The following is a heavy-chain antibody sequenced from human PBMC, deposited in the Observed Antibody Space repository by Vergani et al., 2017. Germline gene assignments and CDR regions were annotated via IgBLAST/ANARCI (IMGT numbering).Heavy chain of an antibody. CDR2: INHSGST. CDR3: ARGVVVPAASHMDV. D-gene: IGHD2-2*01. CDR1: GGSFSGYY. Sequence: QVQLQQWGAGLLKPSETLYLTCAVYGGSFSGYYWSWIRLPPGKGLEWIGEINHSGSTNYNPSLKSRVTISVDTSKNQFSLKLSSVAAADTAVYYCARGVVVPAASHMDVWGKGTTVTVSS. V-gene: IGHV4-34*01. J-gene: IGHJ6*03.